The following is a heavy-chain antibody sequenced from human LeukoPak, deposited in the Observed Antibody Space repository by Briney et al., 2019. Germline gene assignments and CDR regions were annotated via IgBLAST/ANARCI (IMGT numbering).Heavy chain of an antibody. D-gene: IGHD2-15*01. Sequence: ASVKVSCKASGYTFTSYDINWVRQATGQGLEWMGWMNPNSDNTGYAQKFQGRVTMTRNTSISTAYMELSSLRSEDTAVYYCARGRWGCSGGSCYSDYWGQGTLVTVSS. V-gene: IGHV1-8*01. CDR1: GYTFTSYD. CDR2: MNPNSDNT. J-gene: IGHJ4*02. CDR3: ARGRWGCSGGSCYSDY.